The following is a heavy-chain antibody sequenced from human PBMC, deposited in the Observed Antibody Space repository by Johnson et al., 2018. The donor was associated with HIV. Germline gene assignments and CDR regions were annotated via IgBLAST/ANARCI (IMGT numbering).Heavy chain of an antibody. CDR1: GFIFDDYA. D-gene: IGHD1-14*01. CDR2: INWNGGST. Sequence: VQLVESGGGLVQPGGSLRLSCATSGFIFDDYAMGWVRHVPGKGLEWVSGINWNGGSTYYADSVKGQFTISRDNSKNTLYLQMNILRAEDTAVYYCEKAKRPDLVLYIWGQGTVVTVSS. CDR3: EKAKRPDLVLYI. J-gene: IGHJ3*02. V-gene: IGHV3-23*04.